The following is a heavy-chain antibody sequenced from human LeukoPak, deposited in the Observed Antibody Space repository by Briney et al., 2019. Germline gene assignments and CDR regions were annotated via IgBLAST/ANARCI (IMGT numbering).Heavy chain of an antibody. J-gene: IGHJ4*02. CDR3: ARNRGPEDSSGYYY. CDR2: MNPNSGNT. D-gene: IGHD3-22*01. V-gene: IGHV1-8*03. CDR1: GYTFTNYD. Sequence: ASVKVSCKASGYTFTNYDINWVRQATGQGLEWMGWMNPNSGNTGYAQKFQGRVTITRNTSINTAYMELSSLRSEDTAVYYCARNRGPEDSSGYYYWGQGTLVTVSS.